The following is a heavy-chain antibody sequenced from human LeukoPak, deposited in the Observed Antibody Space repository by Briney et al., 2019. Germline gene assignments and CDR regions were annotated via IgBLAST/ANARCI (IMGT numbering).Heavy chain of an antibody. J-gene: IGHJ6*03. D-gene: IGHD3-10*01. CDR2: MNPNSGNT. CDR3: ARGRRDCSAMVRGVSCYYYMDV. Sequence: ASVKVSCKASGYTFTSYDINWVRQATGQGLDWMGWMNPNSGNTGNAQKYQGRVTMTRNTSISTAYLGLSRLRSEDTAVYYCARGRRDCSAMVRGVSCYYYMDVWGKGTTVTVSS. CDR1: GYTFTSYD. V-gene: IGHV1-8*02.